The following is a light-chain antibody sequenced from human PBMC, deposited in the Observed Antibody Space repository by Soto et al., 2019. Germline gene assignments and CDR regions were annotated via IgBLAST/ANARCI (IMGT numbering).Light chain of an antibody. CDR1: QSISTY. Sequence: DIQMTQSPSSLSASLGDRVTITCRASQSISTYLNWYQQKPGKAPKVLIYAASSLQSGVPSRFSGSGSGTEFTLTISSLQPEDSATYYCQQSYSTLITFGQGTRLEIK. V-gene: IGKV1-39*01. CDR3: QQSYSTLIT. J-gene: IGKJ5*01. CDR2: AAS.